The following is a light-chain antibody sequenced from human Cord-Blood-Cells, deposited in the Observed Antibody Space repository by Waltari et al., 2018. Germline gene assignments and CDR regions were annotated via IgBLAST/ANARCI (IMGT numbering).Light chain of an antibody. CDR3: QQSYSTPLT. Sequence: DIQMTQSPSSLSASVGDRVTITCRASQSISSYLNWYQQKPGKAPKLLIYAASSLQSGVPTRFSGSGSGTDFTRTISSLQPEDVATYYCQQSYSTPLTFGPGTKVDIK. J-gene: IGKJ3*01. CDR2: AAS. CDR1: QSISSY. V-gene: IGKV1-39*01.